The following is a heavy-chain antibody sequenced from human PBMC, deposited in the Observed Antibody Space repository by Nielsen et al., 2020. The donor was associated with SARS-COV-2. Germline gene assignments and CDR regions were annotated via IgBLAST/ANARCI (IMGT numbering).Heavy chain of an antibody. CDR1: GYTFTGYY. CDR2: INPNSGGT. Sequence: ASVKVSCKASGYTFTGYYMHWVRQAPGQGLKWMGWINPNSGGTNYAQKFQGRVTMTRDTSISTAYMELSRLRSDDTAVYYCARDRGRSSSWYYFDYWGQGTLVTVSS. V-gene: IGHV1-2*02. CDR3: ARDRGRSSSWYYFDY. J-gene: IGHJ4*02. D-gene: IGHD6-13*01.